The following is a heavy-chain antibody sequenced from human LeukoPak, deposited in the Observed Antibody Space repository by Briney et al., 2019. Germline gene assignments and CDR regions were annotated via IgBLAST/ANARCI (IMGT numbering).Heavy chain of an antibody. CDR3: ANWVGNWFDP. Sequence: SETLSLTCTVFGDSIDSSSWAWIRQPVGNGLEWIGRIYLGGSPIYNPSLKTRVIMTVDTSTNQFLLWLRSVTAADTATYYCANWVGNWFDPWGQGTLVTVSS. V-gene: IGHV4-4*07. CDR1: GDSIDSSS. J-gene: IGHJ5*02. CDR2: IYLGGSP. D-gene: IGHD1-26*01.